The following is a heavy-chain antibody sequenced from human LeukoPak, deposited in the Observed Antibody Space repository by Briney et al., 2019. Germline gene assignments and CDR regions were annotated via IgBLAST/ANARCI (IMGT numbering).Heavy chain of an antibody. CDR1: GYTITSYD. V-gene: IGHV1-8*01. CDR3: ARGSLYYDFWSGYYLTNYYYGMDV. J-gene: IGHJ6*02. D-gene: IGHD3-3*01. CDR2: MNPNSVKT. Sequence: ASVRVSCKASGYTITSYDINWVRQATGQGLEWMGWMNPNSVKTGYAQKFQGRVTMTRNTSISTAYMELSSLRSEDTAVYYCARGSLYYDFWSGYYLTNYYYGMDVWGQGTTVTVSS.